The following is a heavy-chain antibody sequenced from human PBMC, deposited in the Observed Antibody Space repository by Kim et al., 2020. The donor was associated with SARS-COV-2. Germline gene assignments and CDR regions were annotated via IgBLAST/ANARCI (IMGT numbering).Heavy chain of an antibody. V-gene: IGHV6-1*01. Sequence: WYTEYAVSVKSRITVNPDTSKNQFSLQLNSVTPEDTAVYYCARGNLYFDYWGQGALVTVSS. CDR2: WYT. J-gene: IGHJ4*02. CDR3: ARGNLYFDY.